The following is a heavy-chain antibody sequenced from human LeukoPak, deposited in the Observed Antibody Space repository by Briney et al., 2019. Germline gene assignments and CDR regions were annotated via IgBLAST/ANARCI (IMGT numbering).Heavy chain of an antibody. J-gene: IGHJ4*02. V-gene: IGHV3-20*04. CDR3: ARGPGIAAAVLPGYYFDY. CDR2: INWNGGST. CDR1: GFTFDDYG. D-gene: IGHD6-13*01. Sequence: GGSLRLSCAASGFTFDDYGMSWVRQAPGKGLEWVSGINWNGGSTGYADSVKGRFTISRDNAKNSLYLQMNSLRAEDTALYYCARGPGIAAAVLPGYYFDYWGQGTLVTVSS.